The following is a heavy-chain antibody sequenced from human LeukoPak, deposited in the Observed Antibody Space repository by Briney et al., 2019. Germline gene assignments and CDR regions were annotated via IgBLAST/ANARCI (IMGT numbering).Heavy chain of an antibody. V-gene: IGHV5-51*01. CDR2: IYPGDSDT. J-gene: IGHJ6*02. CDR3: ARPMAGSGGYYYYDMDV. Sequence: GESLKISCKCSGYNFASDWIGLVRQMPGKGLEWMGIIYPGDSDTRYSPSFRGQVTISADKSISTAYLQWSSLKASDTAIYYGARPMAGSGGYYYYDMDVWGQGTTVTVSS. D-gene: IGHD2-8*01. CDR1: GYNFASDW.